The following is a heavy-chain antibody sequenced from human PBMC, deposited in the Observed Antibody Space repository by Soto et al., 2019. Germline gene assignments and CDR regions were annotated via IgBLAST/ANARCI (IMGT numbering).Heavy chain of an antibody. CDR3: ARYNAASGTYYFDF. V-gene: IGHV4-30-2*01. CDR2: IYHSGST. CDR1: GGSISSGGYS. J-gene: IGHJ4*02. D-gene: IGHD6-13*01. Sequence: SETLSLTCAVSGGSISSGGYSWSWIRQPPGKGLEWIGYIYHSGSTYYNPSLKSRVTISVDSSKSQFSLRLTSVTAADTAVYYCARYNAASGTYYFDFWGQGALVTVSS.